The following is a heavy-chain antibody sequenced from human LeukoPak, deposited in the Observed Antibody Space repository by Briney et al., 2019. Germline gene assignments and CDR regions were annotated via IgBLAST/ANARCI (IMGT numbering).Heavy chain of an antibody. Sequence: GGSLRLSCAASGFTFSSYVMSWVRQAPGKGLEWVANIKQDGSEKYYVDSVKGRFTISRDNAKNSLYLQMNSLRAEDTAVYYCARETKVVPAAIAYFDYWGQGTLVTVSS. CDR3: ARETKVVPAAIAYFDY. D-gene: IGHD2-2*01. V-gene: IGHV3-7*01. J-gene: IGHJ4*02. CDR1: GFTFSSYV. CDR2: IKQDGSEK.